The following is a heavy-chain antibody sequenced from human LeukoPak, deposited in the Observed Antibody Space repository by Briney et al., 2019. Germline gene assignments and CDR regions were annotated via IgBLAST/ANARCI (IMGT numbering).Heavy chain of an antibody. D-gene: IGHD5-12*01. V-gene: IGHV1-69*13. CDR2: IIPIFGTA. Sequence: ASVKVSCKASGGTFSTSAISWVRQAPGQGLEWMGGIIPIFGTADYAQNFQGRVTITADDSTSTAYMELSSLRSDDTAVYYCARGDIVATIPGGFDYWGQGTLVTVSS. CDR3: ARGDIVATIPGGFDY. J-gene: IGHJ4*02. CDR1: GGTFSTSA.